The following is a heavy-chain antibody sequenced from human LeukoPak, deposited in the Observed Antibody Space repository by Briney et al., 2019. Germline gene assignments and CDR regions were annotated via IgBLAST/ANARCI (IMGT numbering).Heavy chain of an antibody. J-gene: IGHJ3*02. CDR3: AHRRLVAAGRSDAFDI. D-gene: IGHD6-13*01. Sequence: SGPTLVKPTQTLTLTCTFSGFSLSTRGVGVGWIRQPTGKALEWLALIYWDDDKRYSPSLKSRLTITKDTSKNQVVLTMTNMDPVDTATYYCAHRRLVAAGRSDAFDIWGQGTMVTVSS. CDR2: IYWDDDK. CDR1: GFSLSTRGVG. V-gene: IGHV2-5*02.